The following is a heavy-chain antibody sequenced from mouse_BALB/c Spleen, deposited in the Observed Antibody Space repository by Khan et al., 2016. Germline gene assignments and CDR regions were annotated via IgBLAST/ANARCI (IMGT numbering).Heavy chain of an antibody. J-gene: IGHJ4*01. CDR1: GYTFTSYW. V-gene: IGHV1S81*02. CDR2: INPTYGRT. CDR3: ARTGGAYDMDY. Sequence: QVQLQQPGAELVKPGTSVRLSCKASGYTFTSYWMHWMKQRPGQGLEWIGEINPTYGRTDYNEKFKTKATLTVDKSSSTVYMQLSSLTSEDSAVYYCARTGGAYDMDYWGQGTSVTVSS.